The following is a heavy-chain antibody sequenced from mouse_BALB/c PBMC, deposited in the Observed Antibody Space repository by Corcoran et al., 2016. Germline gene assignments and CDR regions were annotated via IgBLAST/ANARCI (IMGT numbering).Heavy chain of an antibody. CDR3: ARKSPDYYGSSYFDY. Sequence: EVQLQQSGAELVKPGASVKLSCTASGFNIKDTYMHWVKQRPAQGLEWIGRIDPANGNTKYDPKFQGKATITADTSSNTAYLQISSLTSEDTAVYYCARKSPDYYGSSYFDYWGQGTTLTVSS. V-gene: IGHV14-3*02. CDR1: GFNIKDTY. CDR2: IDPANGNT. J-gene: IGHJ2*01. D-gene: IGHD1-1*01.